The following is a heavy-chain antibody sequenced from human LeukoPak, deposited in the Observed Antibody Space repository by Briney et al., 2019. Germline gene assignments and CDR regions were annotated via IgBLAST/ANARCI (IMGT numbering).Heavy chain of an antibody. Sequence: PSETLSLTCAVYGGSFSGYYWSWIRQPPGKGLEWIGEINHSGSTNYNPSLKSRVTISVDTSKNQFSLKLSSVTAADTAVYYCARMGIDGYNYGGYWGQGTLVTVSS. V-gene: IGHV4-34*01. CDR2: INHSGST. CDR3: ARMGIDGYNYGGY. D-gene: IGHD5-24*01. J-gene: IGHJ4*02. CDR1: GGSFSGYY.